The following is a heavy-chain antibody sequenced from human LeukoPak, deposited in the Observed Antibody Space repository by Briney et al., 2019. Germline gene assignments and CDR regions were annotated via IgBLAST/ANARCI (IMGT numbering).Heavy chain of an antibody. CDR1: AYIITSYW. D-gene: IGHD5-24*01. CDR3: ARCRKRSLQSGAFDI. CDR2: IYPGDSDT. J-gene: IGHJ3*02. V-gene: IGHV5-51*01. Sequence: GESLKISCKGSAYIITSYWIGWVRHMPAKALEWMGIIYPGDSDTRYTPSFQGQVTISADKSLSTAYLQWSSLKASDTAMYYCARCRKRSLQSGAFDIWGQGTMVTVSS.